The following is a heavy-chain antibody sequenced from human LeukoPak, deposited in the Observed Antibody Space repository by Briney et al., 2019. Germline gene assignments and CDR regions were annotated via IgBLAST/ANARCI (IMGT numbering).Heavy chain of an antibody. J-gene: IGHJ4*02. CDR1: TFTFSSYV. CDR3: AQAASAGYCSGGSCFSPGY. Sequence: GGSLRLSCATSTFTFSSYVMIWVRQAPGKGLEWVSVISGGDSSTYYAESVKGRFTISRDNSKSTLYLQMNSLRAEDTAVYYCAQAASAGYCSGGSCFSPGYWGQGTLVTVSS. CDR2: ISGGDSST. V-gene: IGHV3-23*01. D-gene: IGHD2-15*01.